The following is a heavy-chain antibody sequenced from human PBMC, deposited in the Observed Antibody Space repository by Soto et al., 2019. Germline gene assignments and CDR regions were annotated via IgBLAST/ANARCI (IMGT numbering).Heavy chain of an antibody. D-gene: IGHD1-26*01. CDR1: GGSISSSSYY. V-gene: IGHV4-39*01. CDR3: ATPWSLDYYYYGMDV. CDR2: IYYSGST. Sequence: QLQLQESGPGLVKPSETLSLTCTVSGGSISSSSYYWGWIRQPPGKGLEWIGSIYYSGSTYYNPSLTSRVTISVDTSKNQFSLKLSSVTAADTAVYYCATPWSLDYYYYGMDVWGQGTTVTVSS. J-gene: IGHJ6*02.